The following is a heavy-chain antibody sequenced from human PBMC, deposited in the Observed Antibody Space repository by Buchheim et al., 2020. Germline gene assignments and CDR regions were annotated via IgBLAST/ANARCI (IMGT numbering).Heavy chain of an antibody. CDR2: TRNKANSYTT. CDR3: ARASGKFGSGSYYGMDV. V-gene: IGHV3-72*01. Sequence: EVQLVESGGGLVQPGGSLRLSCAASGFTLSDHYMDWVRQAPGKGLEWVGRTRNKANSYTTEYAASVKGRFTISRDDSKNSLYLQMNSLKTEDTAVYYCARASGKFGSGSYYGMDVWGQGT. CDR1: GFTLSDHY. J-gene: IGHJ6*02. D-gene: IGHD3-10*01.